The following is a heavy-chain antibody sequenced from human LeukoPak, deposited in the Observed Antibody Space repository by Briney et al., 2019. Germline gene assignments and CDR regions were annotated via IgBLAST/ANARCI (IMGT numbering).Heavy chain of an antibody. Sequence: GGSLRLSCAASGFTFSSYGMHWVRQAPGKGLEWVAVISYDGSNKYYADSVKGRFTISRDNSKNTLYLQMNSLRAEDTAVYYCAKDPGAVAGTGLVWGQGTLVTVSS. V-gene: IGHV3-30*18. J-gene: IGHJ4*02. CDR3: AKDPGAVAGTGLV. CDR1: GFTFSSYG. CDR2: ISYDGSNK. D-gene: IGHD6-19*01.